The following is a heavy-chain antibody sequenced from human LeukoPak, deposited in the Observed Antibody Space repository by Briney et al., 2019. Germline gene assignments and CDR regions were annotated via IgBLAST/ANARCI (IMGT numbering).Heavy chain of an antibody. CDR1: GYTFTSYG. Sequence: ASVKVSCKASGYTFTSYGISWVRQAPGQGLEWMGWISAYNGNTNYAQKLQGRVTMTTDTSTSTAYVELRSLRSDDTAVYYCARDQGYSSSLYYFDYWGQGTLVTVSS. V-gene: IGHV1-18*01. J-gene: IGHJ4*02. D-gene: IGHD6-13*01. CDR3: ARDQGYSSSLYYFDY. CDR2: ISAYNGNT.